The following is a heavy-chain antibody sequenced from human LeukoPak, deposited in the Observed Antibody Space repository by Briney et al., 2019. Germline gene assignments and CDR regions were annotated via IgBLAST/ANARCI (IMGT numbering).Heavy chain of an antibody. CDR1: GGTFSSYA. CDR2: IIPIFGTA. V-gene: IGHV1-69*13. D-gene: IGHD3-9*01. Sequence: SVKVSCKASGGTFSSYAISWVRQAPGQGLEWMGGIIPIFGTANYAQKFQGRVTITADESTSTAYMELSSLRSEDTAVYYCARDNYDILTGYSNWFDPWGQGTLVTVSS. CDR3: ARDNYDILTGYSNWFDP. J-gene: IGHJ5*02.